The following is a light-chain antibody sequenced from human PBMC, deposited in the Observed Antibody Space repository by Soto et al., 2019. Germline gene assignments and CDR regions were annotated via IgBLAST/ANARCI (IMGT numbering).Light chain of an antibody. CDR2: AAS. Sequence: DIQMAQSPSTLSASIGDRVTVTCRASQTISSWLAWYQQKPGQAPKLLIYAASSLQSGVPSRFSGSGSGTDFTLTISSLQPDDFATYYCQHYNSYSEAFGQGTKVDI. CDR3: QHYNSYSEA. CDR1: QTISSW. V-gene: IGKV1-5*01. J-gene: IGKJ1*01.